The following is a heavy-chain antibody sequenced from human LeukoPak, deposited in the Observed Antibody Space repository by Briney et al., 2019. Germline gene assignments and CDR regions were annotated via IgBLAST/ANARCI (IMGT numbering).Heavy chain of an antibody. V-gene: IGHV1-69*06. D-gene: IGHD1-26*01. CDR1: GGTFSSYA. CDR2: IIPIFGTA. J-gene: IGHJ6*03. CDR3: ASKGGPYSGSYYPEDYYYYYMDV. Sequence: GSSVTVSCTASGGTFSSYAISWVRQAPGQGLEWMGGIIPIFGTANYAQKFQGRVTITADKSTSTAYMELSSLRSEDTAVYYCASKGGPYSGSYYPEDYYYYYMDVWGKGTTVTVSS.